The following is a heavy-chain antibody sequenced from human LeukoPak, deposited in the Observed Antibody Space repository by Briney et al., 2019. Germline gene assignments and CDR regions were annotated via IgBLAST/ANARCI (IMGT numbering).Heavy chain of an antibody. CDR1: GFTFSSYS. V-gene: IGHV3-21*01. Sequence: GGSLRLSCAASGFTFSSYSMNWVRQAPGKGLEWVSSISSSSSYIYYADSVKGRFTISRDNAKNSLYLQMNSLRAEDTAVYYCARDAGSHCSGGSCYRFNYYYYYMDVWGKGTTVTVSS. CDR2: ISSSSSYI. D-gene: IGHD2-15*01. CDR3: ARDAGSHCSGGSCYRFNYYYYYMDV. J-gene: IGHJ6*03.